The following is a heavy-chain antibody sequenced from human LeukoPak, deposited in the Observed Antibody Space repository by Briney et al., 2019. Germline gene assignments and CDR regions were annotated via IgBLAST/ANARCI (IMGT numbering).Heavy chain of an antibody. CDR1: GGSISSYY. J-gene: IGHJ3*02. D-gene: IGHD3-22*01. CDR3: ARGGGRTKQYYYDSNDAFDI. Sequence: SETLSLTCTVSGGSISSYYWSWIRQPPGKGLEWIGYIYYSGSTNYNPSLKSRVTISVDTSKNQFSLKLSSVTAADTAVYYCARGGGRTKQYYYDSNDAFDIWGQGTMVTVSS. CDR2: IYYSGST. V-gene: IGHV4-59*01.